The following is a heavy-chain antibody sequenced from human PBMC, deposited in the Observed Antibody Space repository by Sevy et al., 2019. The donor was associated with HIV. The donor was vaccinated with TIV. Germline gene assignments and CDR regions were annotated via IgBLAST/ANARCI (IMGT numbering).Heavy chain of an antibody. V-gene: IGHV4-59*01. CDR2: IYYSGNT. CDR1: GGSISSYF. Sequence: SETLSLTCTVSGGSISSYFWSWIRQPPGTGLEWIGYIYYSGNTNYNPSLKSRVTISVDTSKNQFSLKLRSVTAADTAVYYCARDLKGGDGYRSNGMDVWGQRTTVTVSS. CDR3: ARDLKGGDGYRSNGMDV. J-gene: IGHJ6*02. D-gene: IGHD5-18*01.